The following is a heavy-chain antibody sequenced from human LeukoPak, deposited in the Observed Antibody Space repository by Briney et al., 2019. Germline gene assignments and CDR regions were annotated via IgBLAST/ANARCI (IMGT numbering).Heavy chain of an antibody. J-gene: IGHJ4*02. Sequence: ASVKVSCKASGYTFTGYYMHWVRQAPGQGLEWMGWINPNIGVTNYAQKFQGRVTMTRDTSISTAYMELSRLTSDDTAIYYCARGTFLGGYNWESLDYWGQGTLVTVSS. D-gene: IGHD5-12*01. V-gene: IGHV1-2*02. CDR3: ARGTFLGGYNWESLDY. CDR1: GYTFTGYY. CDR2: INPNIGVT.